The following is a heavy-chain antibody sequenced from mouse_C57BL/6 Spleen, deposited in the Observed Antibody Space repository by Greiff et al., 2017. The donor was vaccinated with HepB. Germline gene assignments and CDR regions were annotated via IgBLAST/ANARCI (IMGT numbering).Heavy chain of an antibody. CDR3: AREVGQMDY. CDR1: GYSITSGYY. V-gene: IGHV3-6*01. Sequence: EVQLQESGPGLVKPSQSLSLTCSVTGYSITSGYYWNWIRQFPGNKLEWLGYISYDGSNNYNPSLKNLISITRDTSKNQFFLKLNSVTTEDTATYYCAREVGQMDYWGQATSVTVSS. J-gene: IGHJ4*01. CDR2: ISYDGSN. D-gene: IGHD3-3*01.